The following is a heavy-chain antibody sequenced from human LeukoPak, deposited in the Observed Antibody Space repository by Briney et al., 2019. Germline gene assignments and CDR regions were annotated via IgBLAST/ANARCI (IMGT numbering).Heavy chain of an antibody. CDR1: GGSFSGYY. V-gene: IGHV4-34*01. CDR2: INHSGST. J-gene: IGHJ4*02. D-gene: IGHD5-24*01. Sequence: SETLSLTXAVYGGSFSGYYWSWIRQPPGKGLEWIGEINHSGSTNYNPSLKSRVTISVDTSKNQFSLKLSSVTAADTAVYYCARGLGGLATIIRYWGQGTLVTVSS. CDR3: ARGLGGLATIIRY.